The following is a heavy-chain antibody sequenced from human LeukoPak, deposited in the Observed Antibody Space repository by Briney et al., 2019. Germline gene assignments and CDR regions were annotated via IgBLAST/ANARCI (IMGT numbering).Heavy chain of an antibody. CDR3: VRDANWGLDALDI. J-gene: IGHJ3*02. CDR1: GDSVSFNSDV. CDR2: AYYRSKWLY. D-gene: IGHD7-27*01. Sequence: SQTLSLTCAISGDSVSFNSDVWNWIRQSPSRGLEWLGRAYYRSKWLYDYVVSVKSRLTITPDTAKNQFSLQLTSVTPEDTAVYYCVRDANWGLDALDIWGQGTMVTVSS. V-gene: IGHV6-1*01.